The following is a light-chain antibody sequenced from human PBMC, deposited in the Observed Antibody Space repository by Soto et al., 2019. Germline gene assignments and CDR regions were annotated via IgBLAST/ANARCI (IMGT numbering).Light chain of an antibody. CDR2: GAS. CDR3: QQYHTWPIT. CDR1: QGVSRR. Sequence: DIVMTQSPVTLSLAPGERATFSCRASQGVSRRLAWYQHNPGQAPRLLIFGASNGATGIPARFSGSGSGTEFTLTISSLESEDCAIYYCQQYHTWPITFGGGTKVEIK. V-gene: IGKV3-15*01. J-gene: IGKJ4*01.